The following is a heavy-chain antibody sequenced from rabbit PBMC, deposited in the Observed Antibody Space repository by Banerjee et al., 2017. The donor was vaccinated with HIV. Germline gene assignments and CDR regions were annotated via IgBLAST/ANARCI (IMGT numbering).Heavy chain of an antibody. J-gene: IGHJ4*01. V-gene: IGHV1S40*01. CDR3: ERGAGSIYYKL. CDR2: IAASSSGNT. Sequence: QSLEESGGDLVEPGASLTLTCTASGFSFGNYYMTWVRQAPGKGLELIACIAASSSGNTYYASWAKGRFTISKTSSTTVTLQMPSLTAADTATYFCERGAGSIYYKLWGPGTLVTVS. D-gene: IGHD8-1*01. CDR1: GFSFGNYY.